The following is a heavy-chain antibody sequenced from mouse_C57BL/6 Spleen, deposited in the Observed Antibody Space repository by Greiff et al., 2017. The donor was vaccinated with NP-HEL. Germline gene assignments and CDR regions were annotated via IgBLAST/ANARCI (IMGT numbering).Heavy chain of an antibody. V-gene: IGHV1-53*01. CDR2: INPSNGGT. J-gene: IGHJ4*01. CDR3: AREDPVVAFPMDY. D-gene: IGHD1-1*01. Sequence: VQLQQPGTELVKPGASVKLSCKASGYTFTSYWMHWVKQRPGQGLEWIGNINPSNGGTNYNEKFKSKATLTVDKSSSTAYMQLSSLTSEDSAVYYCAREDPVVAFPMDYWGQGTSVTVSS. CDR1: GYTFTSYW.